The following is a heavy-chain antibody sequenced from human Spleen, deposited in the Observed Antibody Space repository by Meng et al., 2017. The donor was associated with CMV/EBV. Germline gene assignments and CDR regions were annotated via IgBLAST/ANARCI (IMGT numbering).Heavy chain of an antibody. CDR2: INHSGST. V-gene: IGHV4-34*01. D-gene: IGHD2-2*02. Sequence: GSLRLSCAVYGGSFSGYYWSWIRQPPGKGLEWIGEINHSGSTNYNPSLKSRVTISVDTSKNQFSLKLSSVTAADTAVYYCARVDIVVVPAAIRAYYYYGMDVWGQGTTVTVS. CDR3: ARVDIVVVPAAIRAYYYYGMDV. CDR1: GGSFSGYY. J-gene: IGHJ6*02.